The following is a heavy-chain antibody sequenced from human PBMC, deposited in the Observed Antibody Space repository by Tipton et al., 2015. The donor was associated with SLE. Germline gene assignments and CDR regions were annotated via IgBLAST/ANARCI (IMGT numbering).Heavy chain of an antibody. V-gene: IGHV3-53*01. CDR2: IYSGGST. CDR3: ARHNNWKGPLDY. Sequence: GSLRLSCAASGFTVSSNYMSWVRQAPGKGLEWVSVIYSGGSTYYADSVKGRFTIFRDNSKNTLYLQMNSLRAEDTAVYYCARHNNWKGPLDYWGQGTLVTVSS. J-gene: IGHJ4*02. CDR1: GFTVSSNY. D-gene: IGHD1-20*01.